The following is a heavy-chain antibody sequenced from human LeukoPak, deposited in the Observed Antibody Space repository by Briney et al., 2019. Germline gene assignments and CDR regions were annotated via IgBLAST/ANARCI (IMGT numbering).Heavy chain of an antibody. V-gene: IGHV3-23*01. Sequence: GGSLRLSCAASGFTFSTYPMSWVRQAPGKGLEWVSAISGSGGDTYYADSVKGRFTISRDNSKNTLYLQMNSLRAEDTALYYCARGAYYYDSSGYGLFDYWGQGTLVTVSS. D-gene: IGHD3-22*01. CDR3: ARGAYYYDSSGYGLFDY. CDR2: ISGSGGDT. CDR1: GFTFSTYP. J-gene: IGHJ4*02.